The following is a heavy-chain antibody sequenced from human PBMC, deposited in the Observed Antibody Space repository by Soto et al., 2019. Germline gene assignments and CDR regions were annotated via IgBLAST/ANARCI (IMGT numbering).Heavy chain of an antibody. CDR3: ARIRGYWYGLDV. V-gene: IGHV3-23*01. J-gene: IGHJ6*02. Sequence: PGWSLRLSCAAAGFRLSTYGMTWVRQAPGKGLEWVSAITGTGGNTYYVDSVKGRFTSSRDNSKNMLYLQVNSLRVEDTAVYYCARIRGYWYGLDVWGQGTTVTASS. CDR1: GFRLSTYG. CDR2: ITGTGGNT.